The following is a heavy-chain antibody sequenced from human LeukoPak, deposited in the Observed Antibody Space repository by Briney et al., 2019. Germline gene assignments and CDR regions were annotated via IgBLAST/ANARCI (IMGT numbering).Heavy chain of an antibody. CDR1: GYTFTSYG. J-gene: IGHJ4*02. CDR3: ARRRDILTGYYNGSPNDY. V-gene: IGHV1-18*01. CDR2: ISAYNGNT. D-gene: IGHD3-9*01. Sequence: ASVKVSCKASGYTFTSYGISWVRPAPGQGLEWMGWISAYNGNTNYAQKLQGRVTMTTDTSTSTAYMELRSLRSDDTAVYYCARRRDILTGYYNGSPNDYWGQGTLVTVSS.